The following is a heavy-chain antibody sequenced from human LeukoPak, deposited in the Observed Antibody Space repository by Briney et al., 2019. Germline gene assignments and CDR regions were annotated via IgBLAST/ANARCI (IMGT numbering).Heavy chain of an antibody. CDR1: GFSFSTYA. Sequence: GGSLRLSCAASGFSFSTYAMNWVRQAPGKGLEWVSAISGSATGTYYADSVKGRFTISRDNSKDTVYLQMNSLRVDDTALYHCAKSYDASTSPDHWGQGILVSVSS. D-gene: IGHD3-3*01. V-gene: IGHV3-23*01. J-gene: IGHJ5*02. CDR3: AKSYDASTSPDH. CDR2: ISGSATGT.